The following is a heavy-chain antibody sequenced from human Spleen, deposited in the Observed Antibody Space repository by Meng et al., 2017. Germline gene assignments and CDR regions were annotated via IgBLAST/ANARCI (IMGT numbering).Heavy chain of an antibody. CDR3: ARDQELDYHDSGSYVDF. J-gene: IGHJ4*02. CDR1: GFTFNKYA. Sequence: GESLKISCAAFGFTFNKYAMHWIRQAPGKGLEWVAIIPYDGTKTYYADSVKGRFTISRDNSKSTLYLQMNSLRAEDTAVYYCARDQELDYHDSGSYVDFWGQGTLVTVSS. D-gene: IGHD3-10*01. CDR2: IPYDGTKT. V-gene: IGHV3-30*04.